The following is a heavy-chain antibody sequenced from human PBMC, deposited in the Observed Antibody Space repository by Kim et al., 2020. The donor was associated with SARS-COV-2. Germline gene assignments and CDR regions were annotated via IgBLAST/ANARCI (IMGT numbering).Heavy chain of an antibody. J-gene: IGHJ4*02. CDR2: IRSKANTDATSSNTDAT. V-gene: IGHV3-73*01. Sequence: GGSLRLSCAASGVTFSDSDIHWVRQASGKGLEWVGRIRSKANTDATSSNTDATSYAASVNGRFNISRDDSKSTAYLQMNSLKTEDTAVYYCARPPYYYDSSGYQSWGQGTLVTVSS. D-gene: IGHD3-22*01. CDR3: ARPPYYYDSSGYQS. CDR1: GVTFSDSD.